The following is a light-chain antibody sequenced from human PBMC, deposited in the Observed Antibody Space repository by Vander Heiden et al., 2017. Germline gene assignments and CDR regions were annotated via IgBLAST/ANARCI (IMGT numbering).Light chain of an antibody. CDR2: DVS. CDR1: SSDVGGYNY. J-gene: IGLJ1*01. Sequence: QCAQTQPRSVPGSPGQSVTISCNGTSSDVGGYNYVSWYQQHPGKAPKLMIYDVSKRPSGVPDRFSGSKSGNTASLTISGLQAEGEADYYCCSYAGSYTLYVFGTGTKVTVL. CDR3: CSYAGSYTLYV. V-gene: IGLV2-11*01.